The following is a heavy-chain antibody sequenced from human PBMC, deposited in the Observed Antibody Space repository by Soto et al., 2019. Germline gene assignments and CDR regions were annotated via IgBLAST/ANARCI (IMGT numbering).Heavy chain of an antibody. CDR3: TRGLSSHFGYDS. J-gene: IGHJ4*02. CDR1: GGSISTSRYY. V-gene: IGHV4-39*07. Sequence: SETRSLTCTVSGGSISTSRYYWGWIRQPPGKGLEWIGSIYYSGSTYYNPSLKSRVTISVDTSKNQFSLRLTSATAADTAVYYCTRGLSSHFGYDSWGQGTLVT. CDR2: IYYSGST. D-gene: IGHD3-10*01.